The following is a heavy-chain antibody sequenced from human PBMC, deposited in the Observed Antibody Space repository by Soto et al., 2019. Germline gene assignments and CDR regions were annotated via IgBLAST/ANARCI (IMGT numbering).Heavy chain of an antibody. D-gene: IGHD6-19*01. J-gene: IGHJ6*02. V-gene: IGHV3-30-3*01. CDR2: ISYDGSNK. CDR1: GFTFSSYA. CDR3: AREGAEWGSSGWGEHYYYGMDV. Sequence: SGGSLRLSCAASGFTFSSYAMHWVRQAPGKGLEWVAVISYDGSNKYYADSVKGRFTISRDNSKNTLYLQMNSLRAEDTAVYYCAREGAEWGSSGWGEHYYYGMDVWGQGTTVTVSS.